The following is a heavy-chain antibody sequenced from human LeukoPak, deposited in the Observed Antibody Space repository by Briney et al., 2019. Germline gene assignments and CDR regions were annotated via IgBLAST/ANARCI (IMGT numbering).Heavy chain of an antibody. CDR2: ISGSGGST. CDR3: AKDPYDYYDSSGYYYEPYFDY. D-gene: IGHD3-22*01. J-gene: IGHJ4*02. Sequence: GGTLRLSCAASGFTFSSYGMSWVRQAPGKGLEWVSAISGSGGSTYYADSVKGRFTISRDNSKNTLYLQMNSLRAEDTAVYYCAKDPYDYYDSSGYYYEPYFDYWGQGTLVTVSS. V-gene: IGHV3-23*01. CDR1: GFTFSSYG.